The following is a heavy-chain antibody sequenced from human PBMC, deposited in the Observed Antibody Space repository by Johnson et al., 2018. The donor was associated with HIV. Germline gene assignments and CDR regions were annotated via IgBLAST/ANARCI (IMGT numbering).Heavy chain of an antibody. CDR3: ARGRTQFLEGGAFDI. CDR1: RFTFDDYA. J-gene: IGHJ3*02. D-gene: IGHD3-3*01. V-gene: IGHV3-30*03. CDR2: ISYDGTNK. Sequence: QVQLVESGGGVAQPGRSLRLSCAASRFTFDDYAMHWVRQTPGKGLEWVALISYDGTNKYFADSVKGRFTISRDNLNNTLYLQMNSLRTEDTAVYYCARGRTQFLEGGAFDIWGQGTMVIVSS.